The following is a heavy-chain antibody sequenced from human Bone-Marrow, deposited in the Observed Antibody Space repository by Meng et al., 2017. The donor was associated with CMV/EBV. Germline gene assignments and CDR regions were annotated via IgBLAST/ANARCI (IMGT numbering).Heavy chain of an antibody. CDR2: INPNSGGT. D-gene: IGHD5-24*01. Sequence: ASVKVSCKASGGTFNNYAVSWVRQAPGQGLEWMGWINPNSGGTNYAQKFQGRVTMTRDTSISTAYMELSRLRSDDTAVYYCARGGKVQGRWLQFYWGQGTLVTVSS. CDR1: GGTFNNYA. CDR3: ARGGKVQGRWLQFY. V-gene: IGHV1-2*02. J-gene: IGHJ4*02.